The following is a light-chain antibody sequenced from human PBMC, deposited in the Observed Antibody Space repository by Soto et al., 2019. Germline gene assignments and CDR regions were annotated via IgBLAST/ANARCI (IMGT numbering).Light chain of an antibody. CDR1: QTISSW. Sequence: DIQMTQSPSTLSGSVGDRVTITCRASQTISSWLAWYQQKPGKAPKLLIYKSSTLKSGVPSRFSGSGSGTEFTLTISRLQPDDFATYYLQHSNSYSEAFGQGTKVELK. CDR3: QHSNSYSEA. J-gene: IGKJ1*01. V-gene: IGKV1-5*03. CDR2: KSS.